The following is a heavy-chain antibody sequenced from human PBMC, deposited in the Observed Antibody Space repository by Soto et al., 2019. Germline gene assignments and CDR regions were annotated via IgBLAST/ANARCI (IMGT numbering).Heavy chain of an antibody. J-gene: IGHJ4*02. D-gene: IGHD3-9*01. CDR3: ARCALRYCPFGYY. CDR2: INNSVST. Sequence: QVQLQQWGAGLLKPSETLSLTCAVYGGAFSGYYWSWIRQPPGMGLEWIGEINNSVSTNYNPSLKSRVTILVGASQKQISRQLSSVTAADTAEYYCARCALRYCPFGYYWGQGTLVTVS. V-gene: IGHV4-34*01. CDR1: GGAFSGYY.